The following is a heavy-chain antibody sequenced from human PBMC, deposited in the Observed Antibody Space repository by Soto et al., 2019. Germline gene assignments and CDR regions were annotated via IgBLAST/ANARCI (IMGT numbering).Heavy chain of an antibody. CDR3: GRVILGAYDF. J-gene: IGHJ6*02. CDR2: IIPTLGTP. CDR1: GGIFSNFA. V-gene: IGHV1-69*01. Sequence: QVQLVQSGAEVKKPGSSVKVSCKASGGIFSNFAFNWMRQAPGQGLEWMGGIIPTLGTPHYAQKFLGRVTITAHEDTRTVNMAISSLKVEETAVYYCGRVILGAYDFWGQRTRVIVS. D-gene: IGHD2-21*01.